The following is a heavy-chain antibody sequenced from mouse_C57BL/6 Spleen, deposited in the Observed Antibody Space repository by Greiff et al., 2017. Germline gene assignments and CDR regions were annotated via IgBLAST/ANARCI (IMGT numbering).Heavy chain of an antibody. J-gene: IGHJ4*01. CDR1: GYAFSSSW. Sequence: VQLQQSGPELVKPGASVKISCKASGYAFSSSWMNWVKQRPGKGLEWIGRLSPGDGDTNYNGKFKGKATLTADKSSSTAYMQLSSLTSEDSAVYFCARTTAYAMDYWGQGTSVTVSS. V-gene: IGHV1-82*01. CDR3: ARTTAYAMDY. CDR2: LSPGDGDT. D-gene: IGHD1-2*01.